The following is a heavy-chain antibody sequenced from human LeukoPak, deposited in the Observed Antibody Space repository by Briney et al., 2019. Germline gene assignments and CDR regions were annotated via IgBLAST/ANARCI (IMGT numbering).Heavy chain of an antibody. J-gene: IGHJ4*02. CDR1: GFTFSSYS. V-gene: IGHV3-21*01. CDR3: ARTYSGSYLAPDY. CDR2: ISSSSSYI. D-gene: IGHD1-26*01. Sequence: GGALRLSCAASGFTFSSYSMNWVRQAPGKGLEWVSSISSSSSYIYYADSVKGRFTISRDNAKNSLYLQMNSLRAEDTAVYYCARTYSGSYLAPDYWGQGTLVTVSS.